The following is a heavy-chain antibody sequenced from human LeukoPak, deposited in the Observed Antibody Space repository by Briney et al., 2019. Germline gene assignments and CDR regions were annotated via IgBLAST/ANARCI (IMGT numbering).Heavy chain of an antibody. J-gene: IGHJ4*02. D-gene: IGHD2-21*02. V-gene: IGHV4-34*01. CDR1: GGSFSGYY. CDR2: INHSGST. Sequence: SETLSLTCAVYGGSFSGYYWSWIRQPPGKGLEWIGEINHSGSTNYNPSLKGRVTISVDTSKNQFSLKLSSVTAADTAVYYCARLSSVVVTAIGPWGQGTLVTVSS. CDR3: ARLSSVVVTAIGP.